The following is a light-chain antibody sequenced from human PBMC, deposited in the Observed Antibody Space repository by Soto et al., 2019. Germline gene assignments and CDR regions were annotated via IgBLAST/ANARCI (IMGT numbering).Light chain of an antibody. CDR3: QQYGSSPPWT. CDR2: GAS. CDR1: QSVSSSY. Sequence: EIVLTQSPGTLSLSPGERATLSCRASQSVSSSYLAWYQQKPGQAPRLLIYGASRRATGIPDRFSGSGSGTEFTLTISRLEPDDFAVYYCQQYGSSPPWTFGQGTKVEIK. J-gene: IGKJ1*01. V-gene: IGKV3-20*01.